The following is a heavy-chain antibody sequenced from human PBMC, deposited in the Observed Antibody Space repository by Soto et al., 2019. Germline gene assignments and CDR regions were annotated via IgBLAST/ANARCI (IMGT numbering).Heavy chain of an antibody. CDR3: ARLIAPIVVVPAAINWFDP. V-gene: IGHV4-59*08. CDR2: IYYSGST. D-gene: IGHD2-2*02. CDR1: GGSIGSYY. J-gene: IGHJ5*02. Sequence: SETLSLTCTVSGGSIGSYYWSWIRQPPGKGLEWIGYIYYSGSTNYNPSLKSRVTISVDTSKNQFSLKLSSVTAADTAVYYCARLIAPIVVVPAAINWFDPWGQGTLVTVSS.